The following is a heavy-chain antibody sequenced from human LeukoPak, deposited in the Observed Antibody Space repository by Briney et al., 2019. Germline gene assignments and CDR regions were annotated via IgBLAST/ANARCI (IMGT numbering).Heavy chain of an antibody. CDR2: INPSGGST. J-gene: IGHJ4*02. Sequence: ASVKVSCKASGYTFTSYYMHWVRQAPGQGLEWMGIINPSGGSTSYAQKFQGRVTMTRDTSTSTVYMELSSLRSEDTAVYYCARSQGLAVAGTRKVLGYWGQGTLVTVPS. D-gene: IGHD6-19*01. CDR3: ARSQGLAVAGTRKVLGY. V-gene: IGHV1-46*01. CDR1: GYTFTSYY.